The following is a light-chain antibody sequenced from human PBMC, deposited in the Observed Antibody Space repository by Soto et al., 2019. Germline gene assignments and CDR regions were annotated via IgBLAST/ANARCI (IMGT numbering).Light chain of an antibody. CDR2: GAS. Sequence: EIVLTQSPGTLSWSPGERATLSCRASQSVSQYLAWFQQKPGQAPRLLIYGASSRANGIPDRFSGSGSGTDFTLAINGLEPEDFAEYYCQQYATSARLTFGPGTNVDV. CDR3: QQYATSARLT. V-gene: IGKV3-20*01. CDR1: QSVSQY. J-gene: IGKJ3*01.